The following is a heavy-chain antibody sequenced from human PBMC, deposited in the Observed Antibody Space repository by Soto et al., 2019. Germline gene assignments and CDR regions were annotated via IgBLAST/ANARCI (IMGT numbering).Heavy chain of an antibody. V-gene: IGHV4-4*02. CDR1: GGSISSSNW. CDR3: ARSGAFWSGYYTRFDY. CDR2: IYHSGST. Sequence: SETLSLTCAVSGGSISSSNWWSWVRQPPGKGLEWIGEIYHSGSTNYNPSLKSRVTISVDKSKNQFSLKLSSVTAADTAVYYCARSGAFWSGYYTRFDYWGQGTLVTVSS. D-gene: IGHD3-3*01. J-gene: IGHJ4*02.